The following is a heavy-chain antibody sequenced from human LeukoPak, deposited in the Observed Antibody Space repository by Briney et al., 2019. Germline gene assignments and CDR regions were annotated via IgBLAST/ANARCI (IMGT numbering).Heavy chain of an antibody. D-gene: IGHD1-1*01. Sequence: PSQTLSLTCTVSGGSISSGSYYWSWIRQPAGKGLEWIGRIYTSGSTNYNPSLKSRVTISVDTSKNRFSLKLSSVTAADTAVYYCAARRRGTEVDYWGQGTLVTVSS. CDR3: AARRRGTEVDY. J-gene: IGHJ4*02. CDR1: GGSISSGSYY. V-gene: IGHV4-61*02. CDR2: IYTSGST.